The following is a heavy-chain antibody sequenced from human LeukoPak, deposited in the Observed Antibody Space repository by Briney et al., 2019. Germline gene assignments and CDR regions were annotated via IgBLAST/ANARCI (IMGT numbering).Heavy chain of an antibody. CDR3: AREVSSSWYSIDY. CDR1: GGSINSYY. J-gene: IGHJ4*02. CDR2: IYYSGST. Sequence: SETLSFTCTVSGGSINSYYWNWIRQPPGKGLEWIGYIYYSGSTNYSPSLKSRVTISVDTSKNQFSLKLSSVTAADTAVYYCAREVSSSWYSIDYWGQGTLVTVSS. D-gene: IGHD6-13*01. V-gene: IGHV4-59*01.